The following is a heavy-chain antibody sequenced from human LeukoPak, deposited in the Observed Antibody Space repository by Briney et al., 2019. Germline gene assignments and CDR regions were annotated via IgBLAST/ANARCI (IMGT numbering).Heavy chain of an antibody. V-gene: IGHV3-7*01. CDR1: GFTFSSYA. CDR2: IKQDGSEK. J-gene: IGHJ4*02. D-gene: IGHD6-6*01. Sequence: GGSLRLSCAASGFTFSSYAMSWVRQAPGKGLEWVANIKQDGSEKYYVDSVKGRFTISRDNAKNSLYLQMNSLRAEDTAVYYCARVIAAPPEYYFDYWAREPWSPSPQ. CDR3: ARVIAAPPEYYFDY.